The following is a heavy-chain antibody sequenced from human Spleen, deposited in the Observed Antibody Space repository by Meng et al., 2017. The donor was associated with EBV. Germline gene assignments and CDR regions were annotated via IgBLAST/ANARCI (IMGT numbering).Heavy chain of an antibody. CDR2: MHHSGST. D-gene: IGHD5-18*01. V-gene: IGHV4-30-2*01. J-gene: IGHJ4*02. CDR1: GGSISSGCYS. CDR3: AGGPTAMVTYFDY. Sequence: SVLGPVKPSPNLSLTCAVLGGSISSGCYSWGWIRQPPGKGLEWIGYMHHSGSTYNSPSLKSRVTISVDRSKNQFSLKLSSVTAADTAVYYCAGGPTAMVTYFDYWGQGTLVTVSS.